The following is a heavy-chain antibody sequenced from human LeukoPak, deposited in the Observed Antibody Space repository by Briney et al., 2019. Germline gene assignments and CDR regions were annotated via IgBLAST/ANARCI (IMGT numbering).Heavy chain of an antibody. CDR3: AKDDGGSYYIYYYYMDV. CDR1: GFTFRNYG. CDR2: ISNSGGNT. V-gene: IGHV3-23*01. Sequence: GGSLRLSCAASGFTFRNYGMSWVRQAPGKGLEWVSAISNSGGNTYYADAVKGRFTISRDNSRNTLYLQMNSLRAEDTAVYYCAKDDGGSYYIYYYYMDVWGKGTTVTISS. J-gene: IGHJ6*03. D-gene: IGHD1-26*01.